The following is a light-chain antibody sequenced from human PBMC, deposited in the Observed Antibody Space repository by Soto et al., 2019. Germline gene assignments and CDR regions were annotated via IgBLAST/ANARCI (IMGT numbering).Light chain of an antibody. J-gene: IGKJ4*01. CDR3: QQVDRPPLT. CDR2: SAS. Sequence: DIQLTQSPSFLSASIGDRVSLSCRASQDITTYLAWFHQKPGRAPKLLIYSASTLHVGVPARFSGGGSGTEFTLTINSLQAEDFATYYCQQVDRPPLTFGGGTKVEIK. CDR1: QDITTY. V-gene: IGKV1-9*01.